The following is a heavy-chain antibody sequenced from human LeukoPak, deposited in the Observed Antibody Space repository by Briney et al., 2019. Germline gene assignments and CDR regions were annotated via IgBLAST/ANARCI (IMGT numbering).Heavy chain of an antibody. D-gene: IGHD1-26*01. J-gene: IGHJ4*02. CDR1: GYTFTSYG. CDR2: ISAYNGNT. V-gene: IGHV1-18*01. Sequence: ASVKVSCKASGYTFTSYGISWVRQAPGQGLEWMGWISAYNGNTNYAQKLQGRVTMTTDTSTSTAYMELRSLRSDDTAVYYCARDRLERELPTTGPTLFDYWGQGTLVTVSS. CDR3: ARDRLERELPTTGPTLFDY.